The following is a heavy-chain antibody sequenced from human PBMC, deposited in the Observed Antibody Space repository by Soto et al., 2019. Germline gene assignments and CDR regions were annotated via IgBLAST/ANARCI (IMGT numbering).Heavy chain of an antibody. J-gene: IGHJ4*02. D-gene: IGHD3-10*01. Sequence: GGSLRLSCAASGFTFDDYAMHWVRQAPGKGLEWVSGISWNSGSIGYADSVKGRFTISRDNAKNSLYLQMNSLRAEDTALYYCAKDMPPRDYYGSGSYIGYWGQGTLVTVSS. V-gene: IGHV3-9*01. CDR3: AKDMPPRDYYGSGSYIGY. CDR1: GFTFDDYA. CDR2: ISWNSGSI.